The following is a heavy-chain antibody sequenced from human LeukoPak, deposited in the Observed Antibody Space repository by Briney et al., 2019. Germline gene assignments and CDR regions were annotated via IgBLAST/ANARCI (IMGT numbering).Heavy chain of an antibody. Sequence: EASVKVSCKASGYTFTGYYMHCVRQAPGQGLEWMGWINPNSGGTNYAQKFQGRVTMTRDTSISTAYMELSRLRSDDTAVYYCARDRDSSGWYFYYYYYMDVWGKGTTVTVSS. J-gene: IGHJ6*03. CDR1: GYTFTGYY. D-gene: IGHD6-19*01. V-gene: IGHV1-2*02. CDR2: INPNSGGT. CDR3: ARDRDSSGWYFYYYYYMDV.